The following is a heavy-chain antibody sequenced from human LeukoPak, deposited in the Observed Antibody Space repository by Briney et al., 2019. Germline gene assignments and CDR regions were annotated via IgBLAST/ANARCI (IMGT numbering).Heavy chain of an antibody. J-gene: IGHJ4*02. CDR2: IYYSGST. CDR3: ARSSGSLFDY. D-gene: IGHD1-26*01. CDR1: GGFISSDY. Sequence: PSDTLLPTCASAGGFISSDYWSWIRQPPGKGLEWIGYIYYSGSTNYNPSLKSRVTISVDTSKNQFSLKLSTVTAADTAVYYCARSSGSLFDYWGQGTLVTVSS. V-gene: IGHV4-59*07.